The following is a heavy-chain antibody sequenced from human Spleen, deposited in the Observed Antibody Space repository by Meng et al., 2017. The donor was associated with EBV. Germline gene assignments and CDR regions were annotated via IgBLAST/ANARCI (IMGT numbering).Heavy chain of an antibody. V-gene: IGHV4-34*01. D-gene: IGHD6-13*01. CDR3: ARGIAGYTSSWWFDP. J-gene: IGHJ5*02. CDR2: VSHSGST. Sequence: QVQRQHWGAGLLKTSESLSLTCAVYGGSFSSYSWTWIRQPPGKGLEWIGEVSHSGSTKYNPSLKNGVTISVDTSRNQFSLKVPSVTAADTAVYYCARGIAGYTSSWWFDPWGQGTLVTVSS. CDR1: GGSFSSYS.